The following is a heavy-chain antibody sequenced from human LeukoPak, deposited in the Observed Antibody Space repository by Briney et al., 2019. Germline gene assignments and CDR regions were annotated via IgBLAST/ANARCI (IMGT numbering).Heavy chain of an antibody. D-gene: IGHD6-13*01. J-gene: IGHJ4*02. Sequence: SETLSLTCTVSGGSISSSSYYWGWIRQPPVKGLEWIGSIYYSGSTYYNPSLKSRVTISVDTSKNQFSLKLNSVTAADTAVYYCARRIAASGKGDLDYWGQGTLVTVSS. CDR3: ARRIAASGKGDLDY. CDR1: GGSISSSSYY. CDR2: IYYSGST. V-gene: IGHV4-39*01.